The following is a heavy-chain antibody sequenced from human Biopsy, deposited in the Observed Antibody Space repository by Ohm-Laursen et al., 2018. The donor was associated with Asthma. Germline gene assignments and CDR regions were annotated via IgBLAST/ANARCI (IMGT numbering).Heavy chain of an antibody. D-gene: IGHD2-2*01. CDR1: GGTFNTYV. CDR3: ARKAGSCISRTCYSLDF. CDR2: INSVFGTT. J-gene: IGHJ4*02. V-gene: IGHV1-69*13. Sequence: SVKVSCKSLGGTFNTYVISWVRQAPGQGLEWMGGINSVFGTTTYPQKFQDRVTITADDSTSTVYMELSSPRSEDTAVYYCARKAGSCISRTCYSLDFWGQGTLVTVSS.